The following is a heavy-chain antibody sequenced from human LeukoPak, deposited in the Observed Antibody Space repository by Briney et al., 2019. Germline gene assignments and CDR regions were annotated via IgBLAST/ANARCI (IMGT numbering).Heavy chain of an antibody. Sequence: GASVKVSCKASGYTFTSYAMHWVRQAPGQRLEWMGWINAGNGNTKYSQKFQGRVTITRDTSASTAYMELSSLRSEDTAVYYCARGVVPAAMEGYWGQGTLVTVSS. V-gene: IGHV1-3*01. J-gene: IGHJ4*02. CDR3: ARGVVPAAMEGY. D-gene: IGHD2-2*01. CDR2: INAGNGNT. CDR1: GYTFTSYA.